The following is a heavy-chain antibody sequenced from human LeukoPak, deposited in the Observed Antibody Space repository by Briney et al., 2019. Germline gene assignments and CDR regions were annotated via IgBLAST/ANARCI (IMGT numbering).Heavy chain of an antibody. V-gene: IGHV3-48*04. D-gene: IGHD6-6*01. CDR3: ARAGRGADSSSSNPR. CDR1: GFTFSSYS. CDR2: ISSSSSTI. J-gene: IGHJ4*02. Sequence: GGSLRLSCAASGFTFSSYSMNWVRQAPGKGLEWVSYISSSSSTIYYADSVKGRFTISRDNAKNSLYLQMNSLRAEDTAVYYCARAGRGADSSSSNPRWGQGTLVTVSS.